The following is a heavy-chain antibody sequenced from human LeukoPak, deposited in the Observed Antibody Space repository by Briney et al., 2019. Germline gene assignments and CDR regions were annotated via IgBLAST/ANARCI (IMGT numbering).Heavy chain of an antibody. J-gene: IGHJ4*02. CDR3: AKDREQWLGPGYFDY. D-gene: IGHD6-19*01. V-gene: IGHV3-30*18. Sequence: GRSLRLSCAASGFTFSSYGMHWVRQAPGKGLEWVAVISYDGSNKYYADSVKGRFTISRDNSKNTLYLQMNSLRAEDTAVYYCAKDREQWLGPGYFDYWGQGTLVTVSS. CDR1: GFTFSSYG. CDR2: ISYDGSNK.